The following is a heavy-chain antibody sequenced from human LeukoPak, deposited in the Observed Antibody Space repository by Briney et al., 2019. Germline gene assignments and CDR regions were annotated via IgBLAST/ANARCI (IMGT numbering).Heavy chain of an antibody. J-gene: IGHJ4*02. CDR3: ARAKGDY. CDR2: IYYSGST. CDR1: GGSISSSSYY. V-gene: IGHV4-39*07. Sequence: PSETLSLTCTVSGGSISSSSYYWGWIRQPPGKGLESIGTIYYSGSTYYNPSLKSRVTISVDTSKNHFSLKVTSVTAADTAVYYCARAKGDYWGQGTLVTVSS.